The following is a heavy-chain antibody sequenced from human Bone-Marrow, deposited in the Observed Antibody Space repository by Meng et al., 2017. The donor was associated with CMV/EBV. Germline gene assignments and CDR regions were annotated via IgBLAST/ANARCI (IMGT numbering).Heavy chain of an antibody. J-gene: IGHJ6*02. Sequence: ASVKVSCKASGYTFTGYYMHWVRQAPGQGLEWMGIINPSGGSTSYAQKFQGRVTMTRDTSTSTVYMELSSLRSEDTAVYYCARDPVVVQAAQVGMDVWGQGTTVTVSS. CDR2: INPSGGST. CDR3: ARDPVVVQAAQVGMDV. CDR1: GYTFTGYY. D-gene: IGHD2-2*01. V-gene: IGHV1-46*01.